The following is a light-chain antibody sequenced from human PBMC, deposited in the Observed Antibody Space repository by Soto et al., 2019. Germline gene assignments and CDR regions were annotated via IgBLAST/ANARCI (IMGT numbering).Light chain of an antibody. V-gene: IGKV3-11*01. Sequence: EIVLTQSPATLSLSPGERATLSCRASQSVSSYLAWYQQKPGQAPRLLIYGASNRATGIPARFSGSGSGTDFTLTISSLEPEDFAVYYCQQRSNWPPLTFGQGTRLEI. CDR1: QSVSSY. J-gene: IGKJ5*01. CDR2: GAS. CDR3: QQRSNWPPLT.